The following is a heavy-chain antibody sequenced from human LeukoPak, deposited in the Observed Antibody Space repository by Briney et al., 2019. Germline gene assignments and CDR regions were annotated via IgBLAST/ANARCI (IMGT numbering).Heavy chain of an antibody. Sequence: SETLSLTCAVSGGSISGRYWSWIRQPPGKGLEGIAHWRYDGSPNYTPSLESRATISLDTSKNQFSLRLTSVTAADTAVYYCVVTQKWLAFDYWGQGILVTVSS. CDR3: VVTQKWLAFDY. D-gene: IGHD6-19*01. J-gene: IGHJ4*02. V-gene: IGHV4-59*08. CDR2: WRYDGSP. CDR1: GGSISGRY.